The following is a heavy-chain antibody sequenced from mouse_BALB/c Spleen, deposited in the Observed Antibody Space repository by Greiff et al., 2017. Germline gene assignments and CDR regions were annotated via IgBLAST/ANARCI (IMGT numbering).Heavy chain of an antibody. D-gene: IGHD2-14*01. J-gene: IGHJ4*01. Sequence: QVQLKESGPGLVAPSQSLSITCTVSGFSLTSYDISWIRQPPGKGLEWLGVIWTGGGTNYNSAFMSRLSISKDNSKSQVFLKMNSLQTDDTAIYYCVSGYDVEDYWGQGTSVTVSS. CDR2: IWTGGGT. CDR3: VSGYDVEDY. CDR1: GFSLTSYD. V-gene: IGHV2-9-2*01.